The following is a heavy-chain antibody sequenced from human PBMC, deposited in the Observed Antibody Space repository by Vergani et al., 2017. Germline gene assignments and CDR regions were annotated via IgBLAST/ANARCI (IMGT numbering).Heavy chain of an antibody. V-gene: IGHV1-2*02. Sequence: QVQLVQSGAEVKKPGASMKVSCKASGYTFTDYYMHWVRQAPGQGLEWMGWINPNSGGTTYAQKCQGRVTLTRDTSISTAYMELSRLRSDDTAVYYCARDHCIXAGCYEYYYNGMDVWGQGTTVTVSS. CDR2: INPNSGGT. J-gene: IGHJ6*02. CDR1: GYTFTDYY. CDR3: ARDHCIXAGCYEYYYNGMDV. D-gene: IGHD2-2*01.